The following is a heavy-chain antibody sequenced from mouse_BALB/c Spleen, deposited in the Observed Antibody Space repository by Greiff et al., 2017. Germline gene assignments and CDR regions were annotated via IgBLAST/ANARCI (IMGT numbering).Heavy chain of an antibody. CDR2: IWGDGST. D-gene: IGHD2-4*01. CDR3: ARRDYDQYYYAMDY. J-gene: IGHJ4*01. V-gene: IGHV2-6-7*01. Sequence: VQRVESGPGLVAPSQSLSITCTVSGFSLTGYGVNWVRQPPGKGLEWLGMIWGDGSTDYNSALKSRLSISKDNSKSQVFLKMNSLQTDDTARYYCARRDYDQYYYAMDYWGQGTSVTVSS. CDR1: GFSLTGYG.